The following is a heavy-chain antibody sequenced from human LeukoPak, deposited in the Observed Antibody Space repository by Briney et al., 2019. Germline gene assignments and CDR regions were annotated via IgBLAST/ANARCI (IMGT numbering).Heavy chain of an antibody. J-gene: IGHJ4*02. CDR1: GFTFSSYA. D-gene: IGHD6-13*01. CDR2: ISSSGAGT. CDR3: ATNTSSWSFDY. V-gene: IGHV3-23*01. Sequence: GGSLRLSCAASGFTFSSYAMSWVRQAPGKGLERVSAISSSGAGTYYADSVKGRFTISRDNSKNTLYLQMHSLRADDTAVYYCATNTSSWSFDYWGQGTLVTVSS.